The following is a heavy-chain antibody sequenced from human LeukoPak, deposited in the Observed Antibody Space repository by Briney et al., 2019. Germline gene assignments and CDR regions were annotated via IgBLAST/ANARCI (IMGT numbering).Heavy chain of an antibody. CDR2: ISGSGGST. V-gene: IGHV3-23*01. CDR1: GFTFSSYS. D-gene: IGHD1-26*01. J-gene: IGHJ4*02. Sequence: GGSLRLSCAASGFTFSSYSMSWVRQAPGKGLEWVSAISGSGGSTYYADSVKGRFTISRDNSKNTLYLLMNSLRAEDTAVYYCARMDSGSYGDYWGQGTLVTVSS. CDR3: ARMDSGSYGDY.